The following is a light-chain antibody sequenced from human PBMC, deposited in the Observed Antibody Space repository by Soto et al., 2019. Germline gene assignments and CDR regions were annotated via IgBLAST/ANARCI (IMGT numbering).Light chain of an antibody. CDR2: GVS. J-gene: IGKJ1*01. CDR1: QSVSSN. V-gene: IGKV3-15*01. CDR3: QQHDNWPPWT. Sequence: EIVMTQSPATLSVSPGERATLSCRASQSVSSNLAWYQQKPGQAPRLLIYGVSTRATGIPARFSGSGSGTEFTLTISSLQSEDFAVYYCQQHDNWPPWTFGQGTKVEIK.